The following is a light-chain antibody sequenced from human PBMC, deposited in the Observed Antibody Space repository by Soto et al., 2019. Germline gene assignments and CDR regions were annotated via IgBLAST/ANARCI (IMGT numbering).Light chain of an antibody. J-gene: IGKJ4*01. CDR3: QPRRDWPVP. Sequence: EIVLTQSPATLSLSPGERATLSCRASQSVSRYLAWFQQKPGQAPRLLIYGASNRATCIPARFSGSGSGTDFNLTIASLESENFTLFYLQPRRDWPVPFGGGTKGDIK. CDR2: GAS. CDR1: QSVSRY. V-gene: IGKV3-11*01.